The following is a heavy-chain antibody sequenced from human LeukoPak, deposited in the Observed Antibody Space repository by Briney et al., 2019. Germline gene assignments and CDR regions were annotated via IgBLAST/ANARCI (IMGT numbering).Heavy chain of an antibody. D-gene: IGHD3-16*01. CDR2: TYPDDSDT. CDR1: GYRSTRYW. J-gene: IGHJ4*02. CDR3: ATLDGTRGGDY. V-gene: IGHV5-51*01. Sequence: RGESLKISCKGSGYRSTRYWVGWVRQMPGKGLEWLGITYPDDSDTRYSPSFEGQVSISADKSINTAYLQWGSLKASDTAIYYCATLDGTRGGDYWGQGTLVTVSS.